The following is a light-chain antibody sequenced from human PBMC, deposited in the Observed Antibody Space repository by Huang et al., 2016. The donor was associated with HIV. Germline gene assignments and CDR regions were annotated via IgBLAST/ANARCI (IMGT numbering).Light chain of an antibody. V-gene: IGKV3-11*01. Sequence: EIVLTQSPATPSLSPGERATLSCRASQSVSSYLAWYQQKPGQAPRRLIYEAANRATGIPARFSGSGSGTDFTLTISSLEPEDFAVYYCQQRSNWVFTFGPGTKVDIK. CDR2: EAA. CDR1: QSVSSY. J-gene: IGKJ3*01. CDR3: QQRSNWVFT.